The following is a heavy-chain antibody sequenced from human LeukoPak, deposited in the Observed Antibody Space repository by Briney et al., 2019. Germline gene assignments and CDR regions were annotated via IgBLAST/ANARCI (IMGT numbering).Heavy chain of an antibody. J-gene: IGHJ4*02. CDR2: ISSNGGST. D-gene: IGHD1-26*01. CDR1: GFTFRSYG. CDR3: ARDGTDY. Sequence: PGGSLRLSCAASGFTFRSYGIHWVRQAPGKGLEYVSFISSNGGSTYYVNSVKGRFTISRDNSKNTLYLQMGSLRAEDMAVYYCARDGTDYWGQGTLVTVSS. V-gene: IGHV3-64*01.